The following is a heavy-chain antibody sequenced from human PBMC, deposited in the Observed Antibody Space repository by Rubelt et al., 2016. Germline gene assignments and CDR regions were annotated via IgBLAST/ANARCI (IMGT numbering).Heavy chain of an antibody. Sequence: GFTFSSYGMHWVRQAPGKGLEWVAVIWYDGSNKYYADSVKGRFTISRDNSKNTLYLQMNSLRAEDTAVYYCAKARYSSSWYAGGGGYGMDVWGQGTTVTVSS. CDR1: GFTFSSYG. CDR2: IWYDGSNK. CDR3: AKARYSSSWYAGGGGYGMDV. D-gene: IGHD6-13*01. V-gene: IGHV3-33*06. J-gene: IGHJ6*02.